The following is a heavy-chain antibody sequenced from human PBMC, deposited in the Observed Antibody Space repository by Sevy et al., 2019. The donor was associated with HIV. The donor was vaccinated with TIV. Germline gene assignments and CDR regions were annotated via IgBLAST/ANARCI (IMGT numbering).Heavy chain of an antibody. CDR1: GFIVSTNY. Sequence: GGSLRLSCVSSGFIVSTNYMSWVRQAPGKGLEWVSIVYSGHRTLYVDSVKGRFSISRDNSKKTLYLQINSLRAEDTAVYYCARVAGDTEKGFWFDPWGRGTLVTVSS. CDR2: VYSGHRT. CDR3: ARVAGDTEKGFWFDP. V-gene: IGHV3-53*01. D-gene: IGHD5-18*01. J-gene: IGHJ5*02.